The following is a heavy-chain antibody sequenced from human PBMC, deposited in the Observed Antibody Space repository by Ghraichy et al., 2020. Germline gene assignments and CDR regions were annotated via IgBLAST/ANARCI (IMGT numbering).Heavy chain of an antibody. CDR2: IHSSGTA. J-gene: IGHJ3*02. D-gene: IGHD3-9*01. CDR1: GASISGGGSY. V-gene: IGHV4-31*03. CDR3: ASPARGRFFDWWDAFDI. Sequence: SETLSLTCTFSGASISGGGSYWSWIRQHPGKGMEWIASIHSSGTAYYRSSLKSRVSISVDTSKNQVSLKLSSVTVADTAVYYCASPARGRFFDWWDAFDIWGQGTVVTVSS.